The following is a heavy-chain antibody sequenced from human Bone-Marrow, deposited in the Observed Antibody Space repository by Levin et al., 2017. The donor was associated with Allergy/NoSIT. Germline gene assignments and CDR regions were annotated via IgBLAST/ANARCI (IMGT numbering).Heavy chain of an antibody. CDR1: GGSVSSGSYY. D-gene: IGHD1-26*01. CDR2: IYYSGST. V-gene: IGHV4-61*01. J-gene: IGHJ6*02. CDR3: ARDPYSGSYYYYYGMDV. Sequence: SETLSLTCTVSGGSVSSGSYYWSWIRQPPGKGLEWIGNIYYSGSTNYNPSLKSRVTISVDTSKNQFSLKLNSVTAADTAADYCARDPYSGSYYYYYGMDVWGQGTTVTVSS.